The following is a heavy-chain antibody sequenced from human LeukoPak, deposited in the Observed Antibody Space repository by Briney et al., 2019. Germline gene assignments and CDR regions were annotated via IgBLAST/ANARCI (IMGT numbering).Heavy chain of an antibody. CDR3: AKDKVFGGELDY. CDR2: ISWNSGTI. J-gene: IGHJ4*02. Sequence: GGSLRLSCAASGFTFGDYAMHWVRQAPGKGLEWVSGISWNSGTIGYADSVKGRFTISRDNAKNSLYLQMNSLGAEDTALYYCAKDKVFGGELDYWGQGTLVTVSS. D-gene: IGHD3-10*01. CDR1: GFTFGDYA. V-gene: IGHV3-9*01.